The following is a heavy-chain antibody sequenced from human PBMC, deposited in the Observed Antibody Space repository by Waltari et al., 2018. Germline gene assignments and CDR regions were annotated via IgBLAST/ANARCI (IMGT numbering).Heavy chain of an antibody. CDR2: INPNSGGT. D-gene: IGHD3-22*01. CDR3: ARGDYYDSSGLDY. CDR1: GYTFTGYY. Sequence: QVQLVQSGAEVKKPGASVKVSCKASGYTFTGYYMHWVRQAPGQGLEWMGRINPNSGGTNHAHKFQGRVTMTRDTSISTAYMELSRLRSDDTAVYYCARGDYYDSSGLDYWGQGTLVTVSS. V-gene: IGHV1-2*06. J-gene: IGHJ4*02.